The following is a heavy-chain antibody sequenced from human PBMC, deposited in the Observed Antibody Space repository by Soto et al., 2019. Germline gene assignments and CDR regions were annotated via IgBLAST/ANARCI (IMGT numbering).Heavy chain of an antibody. Sequence: GASVKVSCKASGGTFSSYAISWVRQAPGQGLEWMGGIIPIFGTANYAQKFQGRVTITADESTSTAYMELSSLRSEDTAVYYCARGPALYYYDSSGYYLVYWGQGTLVTVSS. CDR1: GGTFSSYA. CDR2: IIPIFGTA. CDR3: ARGPALYYYDSSGYYLVY. D-gene: IGHD3-22*01. V-gene: IGHV1-69*13. J-gene: IGHJ4*02.